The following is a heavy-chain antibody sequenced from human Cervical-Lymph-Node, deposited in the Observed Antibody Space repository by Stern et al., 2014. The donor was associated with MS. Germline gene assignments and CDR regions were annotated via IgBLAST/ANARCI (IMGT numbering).Heavy chain of an antibody. D-gene: IGHD2-15*01. V-gene: IGHV1-18*01. Sequence: VQLVEAGAEVKKPGASVKVSCKASGYTFTSYGISWVRQAPGQGLEWMGWISAYNGNSHDAQNLQGRVTMTTDTSTSTAYMELRSLRSDDTAVYYCARGLLGSENAFDIWGQGTMVTVSS. CDR1: GYTFTSYG. CDR2: ISAYNGNS. J-gene: IGHJ3*02. CDR3: ARGLLGSENAFDI.